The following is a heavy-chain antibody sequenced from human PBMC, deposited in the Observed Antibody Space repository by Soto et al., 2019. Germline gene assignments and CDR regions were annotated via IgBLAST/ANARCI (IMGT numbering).Heavy chain of an antibody. CDR3: ARTTAVPNTLRSRYFFDF. CDR2: VYYSGTT. J-gene: IGHJ4*02. Sequence: SETLSLTCSVSGGSVSDKTYYWSWIRQPPGKRLEWIGYVYYSGTTNYNPSLKSRVTISVDLSKNRFSLRLSSVTTADTALYYCARTTAVPNTLRSRYFFDFWGQGTMVTVSS. V-gene: IGHV4-61*01. CDR1: GGSVSDKTYY. D-gene: IGHD4-17*01.